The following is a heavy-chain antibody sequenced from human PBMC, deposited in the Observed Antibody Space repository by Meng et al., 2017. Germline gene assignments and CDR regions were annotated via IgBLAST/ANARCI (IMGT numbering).Heavy chain of an antibody. J-gene: IGHJ4*02. CDR2: ISYDGSNK. CDR3: ASAGGTTVAATALFGY. D-gene: IGHD6-25*01. CDR1: GFTFSSYA. Sequence: GGSLRLSCAASGFTFSSYAMSWVRQAPGKGLEWVAVISYDGSNKYYADSVKGRFTISRDNSKNTLYLQMNSLRAEDTAVYYCASAGGTTVAATALFGYWGQGTLVTVSS. V-gene: IGHV3-30*04.